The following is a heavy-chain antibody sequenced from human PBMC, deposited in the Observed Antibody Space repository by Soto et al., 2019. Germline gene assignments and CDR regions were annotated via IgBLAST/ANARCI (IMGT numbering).Heavy chain of an antibody. V-gene: IGHV4-59*08. CDR3: ARLIRDATGSYRLDC. Sequence: QVQLQESGPGRVKPSETLSLTCTASGGSISPYYWSWIRQPPGEGMEWLGYIYYSGYTNYNPSLKRRLTISVETSKTRFSLTLRSVTAADTAVYFCARLIRDATGSYRLDCWGRGNLVTVSS. CDR1: GGSISPYY. J-gene: IGHJ4*02. CDR2: IYYSGYT. D-gene: IGHD3-10*01.